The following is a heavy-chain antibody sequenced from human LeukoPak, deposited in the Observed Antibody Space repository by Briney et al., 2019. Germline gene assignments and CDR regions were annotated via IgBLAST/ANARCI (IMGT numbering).Heavy chain of an antibody. Sequence: SETLSLTCAVYGGSFSGYYRSWIRQPPGKGREGIGEINHSGSTNYNPSLKSRVTISVDTSKNQFSLNLSSVTAADTAVYYCARGSISSWYDYWGQGTLVTVSS. D-gene: IGHD6-13*01. J-gene: IGHJ4*02. CDR2: INHSGST. CDR1: GGSFSGYY. V-gene: IGHV4-34*01. CDR3: ARGSISSWYDY.